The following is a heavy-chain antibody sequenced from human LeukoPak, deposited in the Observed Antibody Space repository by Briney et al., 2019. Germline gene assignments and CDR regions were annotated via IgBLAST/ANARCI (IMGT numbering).Heavy chain of an antibody. V-gene: IGHV1-2*02. CDR3: AREGRTDYYHNKCADY. CDR1: GYTFTDYF. D-gene: IGHD3-22*01. CDR2: INPTSGGT. Sequence: ASVKVSCKASGYTFTDYFLHWVRQAPGQGLEWMGWINPTSGGTSYAANFQGRVTMTRDTSISTAYMELSRLTSDDTAVYFCAREGRTDYYHNKCADYWGQGTLVTVSS. J-gene: IGHJ4*02.